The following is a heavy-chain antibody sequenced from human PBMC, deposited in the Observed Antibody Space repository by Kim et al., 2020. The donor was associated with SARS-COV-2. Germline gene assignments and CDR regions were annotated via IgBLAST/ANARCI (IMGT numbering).Heavy chain of an antibody. J-gene: IGHJ6*02. D-gene: IGHD3-22*01. CDR3: ARSLYYDSSGYNYGMDV. Sequence: VKGRFNSSRDNAKNSLYLQMNSLRAEDTAVYYCARSLYYDSSGYNYGMDVWGQGTTVTVSS. V-gene: IGHV3-21*01.